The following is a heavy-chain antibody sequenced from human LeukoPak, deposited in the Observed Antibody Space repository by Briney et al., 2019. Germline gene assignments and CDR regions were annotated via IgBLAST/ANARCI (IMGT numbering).Heavy chain of an antibody. CDR2: IKQDGSEK. CDR1: GFTFSSYS. Sequence: PGGSLRLSCAASGFTFSSYSMNWVRQAPGKGLEWVAHIKQDGSEKYYVDSVKGRFTISRDNAKNSLYLQMNSLRAEDTAVYYCARDYPRYYYYGMDVWGQGTTVTVSS. V-gene: IGHV3-7*01. J-gene: IGHJ6*02. CDR3: ARDYPRYYYYGMDV.